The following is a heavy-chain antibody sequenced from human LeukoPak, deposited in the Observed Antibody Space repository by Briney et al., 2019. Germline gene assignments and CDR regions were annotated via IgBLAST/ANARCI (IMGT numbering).Heavy chain of an antibody. V-gene: IGHV3-21*01. CDR2: ISSSSSYI. Sequence: GGSLRLSCAASGFTFSSYSMNWVRQAPGKGLEWVSSISSSSSYIYYADSVKGRFTISRDNAKNSLYLQMNSLRAEDTAVYYCARDRSSRAVFDYWGQGTLLTVSS. D-gene: IGHD6-13*01. J-gene: IGHJ4*02. CDR3: ARDRSSRAVFDY. CDR1: GFTFSSYS.